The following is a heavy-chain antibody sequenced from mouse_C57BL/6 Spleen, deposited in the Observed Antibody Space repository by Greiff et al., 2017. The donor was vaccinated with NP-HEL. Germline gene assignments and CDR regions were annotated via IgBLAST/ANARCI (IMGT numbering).Heavy chain of an antibody. CDR3: AREERSRRGLDY. Sequence: QVQLKESGTELVKPGASVKLSCKASGYTFTSYWMHWVKQRPGQGLEWIGNINPSNGGTNYNEKFKSKATLTVDKSSSTAYMQLSSLTSEDSAVYYCAREERSRRGLDYWGQGTSVTVSS. CDR2: INPSNGGT. J-gene: IGHJ4*01. CDR1: GYTFTSYW. V-gene: IGHV1-53*01.